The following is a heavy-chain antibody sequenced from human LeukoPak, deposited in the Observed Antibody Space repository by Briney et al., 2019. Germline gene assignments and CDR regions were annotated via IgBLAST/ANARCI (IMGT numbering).Heavy chain of an antibody. V-gene: IGHV1-46*01. CDR1: GYTLTALS. CDR2: INPSGGST. J-gene: IGHJ4*02. Sequence: ASVKVSCKVSGYTLTALSMHWVRQAPGKGLEWMGIINPSGGSTSYAQKFQGRVTMTRDTSTSTVYMELSSLRSEDTAVYYCARALAVRGVNRIPYGYWGQGTLVTVSS. CDR3: ARALAVRGVNRIPYGY. D-gene: IGHD3-10*01.